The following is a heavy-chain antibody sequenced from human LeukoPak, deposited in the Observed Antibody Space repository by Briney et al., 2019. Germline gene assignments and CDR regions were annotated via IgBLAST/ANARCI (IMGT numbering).Heavy chain of an antibody. V-gene: IGHV3-9*01. CDR1: GFSFKDYC. D-gene: IGHD2-15*01. Sequence: QPGGSLRLSCAATGFSFKDYCIHWVRQPPGKGLEWVSAINWNGGGTDYADSVKGRFTISRDNAKNSLYLQLSSLRPEDTALYYCAKHLIAANTYIFFDLDLWGQGTLVTVSS. CDR3: AKHLIAANTYIFFDLDL. J-gene: IGHJ6*02. CDR2: INWNGGGT.